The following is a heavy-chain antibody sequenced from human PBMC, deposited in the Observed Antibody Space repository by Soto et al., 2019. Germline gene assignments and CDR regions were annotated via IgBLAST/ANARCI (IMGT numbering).Heavy chain of an antibody. D-gene: IGHD6-13*01. J-gene: IGHJ5*02. CDR2: TYYRSKWYN. CDR3: ARDLQVSIAAAGSNWFDP. V-gene: IGHV6-1*01. CDR1: GDSVSSNSAA. Sequence: AISGDSVSSNSAAWNWIRQSPSRGLEWLGRTYYRSKWYNDYAVSVKSRITINPDTSKNQFSLQLNSVTPEDTAVYYCARDLQVSIAAAGSNWFDPWGQGTLVTVS.